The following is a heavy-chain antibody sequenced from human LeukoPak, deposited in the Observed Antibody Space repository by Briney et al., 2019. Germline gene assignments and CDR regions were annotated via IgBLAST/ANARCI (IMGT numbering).Heavy chain of an antibody. CDR2: ISFDGNNE. Sequence: GGSLRLSCVASEFTFSRYDMHWVRQAPGKGLQWVAVISFDGNNEIYADSVKGRFTISRDNSKNTLSLQMDSLRPEDTAVYYCARGRSPKLDTQQRRGYYYYYMDVWGKGTTVTVSS. CDR1: EFTFSRYD. V-gene: IGHV3-30-3*01. CDR3: ARGRSPKLDTQQRRGYYYYYMDV. J-gene: IGHJ6*03. D-gene: IGHD1-26*01.